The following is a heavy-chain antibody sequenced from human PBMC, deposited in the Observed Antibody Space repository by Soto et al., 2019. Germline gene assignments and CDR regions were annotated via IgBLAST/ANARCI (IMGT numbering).Heavy chain of an antibody. CDR2: IYYSGST. J-gene: IGHJ4*02. V-gene: IGHV4-59*08. Sequence: QVQLQESGPGLVKPSETLSLTCTVSGGSISSYYWSWIRQPPGKGLEWIGYIYYSGSTNYNPSLMSRVTISVDTSKNQFSLTLSSVPAADTAVYYCASRYGGTLDYWGQGTLVTVSS. CDR1: GGSISSYY. D-gene: IGHD4-17*01. CDR3: ASRYGGTLDY.